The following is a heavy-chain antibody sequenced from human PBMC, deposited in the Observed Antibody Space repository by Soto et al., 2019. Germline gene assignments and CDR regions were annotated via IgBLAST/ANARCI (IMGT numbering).Heavy chain of an antibody. CDR2: FDPEDGET. D-gene: IGHD3-10*01. V-gene: IGHV1-24*01. Sequence: GASVKVSCKVSGYTLTELSMHWVRQAPGKGLEWMGGFDPEDGETIYAQKFQGRVTMTEDTSTDTAYMELSSLRSEDTAVYYCAIPNYYGSGSRYGKDVWSQGTTVTVSS. CDR3: AIPNYYGSGSRYGKDV. CDR1: GYTLTELS. J-gene: IGHJ6*02.